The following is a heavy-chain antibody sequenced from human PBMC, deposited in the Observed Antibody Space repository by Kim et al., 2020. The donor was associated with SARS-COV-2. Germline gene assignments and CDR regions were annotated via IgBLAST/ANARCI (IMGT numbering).Heavy chain of an antibody. CDR3: AKGHSGD. CDR2: ISWNSGSI. V-gene: IGHV3-9*01. CDR1: GFTFDDYA. J-gene: IGHJ4*02. Sequence: GGSLRLSCAASGFTFDDYAMHWVRQAPGKGLEWVSGISWNSGSIGYADSVKGRFTISRDNAKNSLYLQMNSLRAEDTALYYCAKGHSGDWGQGTLVTVSS.